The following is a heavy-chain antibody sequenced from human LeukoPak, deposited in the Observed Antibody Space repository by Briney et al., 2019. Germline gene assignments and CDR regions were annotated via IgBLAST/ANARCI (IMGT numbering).Heavy chain of an antibody. Sequence: PSGTLSLTCPVYRGSLSGHYWILIRQPPRTAREWTGEINHSGSTNYNPSLKSRVTISVDTSKNQFSLKLSSVTAADTAVYYCARGRRGSSTSSQRCRYFDYWGQGTLVTVSS. V-gene: IGHV4-34*01. J-gene: IGHJ4*02. D-gene: IGHD2-2*01. CDR1: RGSLSGHY. CDR3: ARGRRGSSTSSQRCRYFDY. CDR2: INHSGST.